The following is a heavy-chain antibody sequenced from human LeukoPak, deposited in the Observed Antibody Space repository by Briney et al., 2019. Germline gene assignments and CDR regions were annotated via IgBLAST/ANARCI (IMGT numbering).Heavy chain of an antibody. J-gene: IGHJ3*02. CDR3: ARDKGVVPAAWSENAFDI. V-gene: IGHV3-21*01. Sequence: GGSLRLSCAASGFTFSSYSMNWVRQAPGKGLEWVSSISSSSSYIYYADSVKGRFTISRDNAKNSLYLQMNSLRAEDTAVYYCARDKGVVPAAWSENAFDIWGQGTMVTVSS. D-gene: IGHD2-2*01. CDR1: GFTFSSYS. CDR2: ISSSSSYI.